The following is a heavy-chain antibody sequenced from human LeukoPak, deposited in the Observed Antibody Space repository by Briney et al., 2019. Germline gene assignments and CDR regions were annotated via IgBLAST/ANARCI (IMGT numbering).Heavy chain of an antibody. CDR1: GFTFSSYA. J-gene: IGHJ4*02. V-gene: IGHV3-23*01. D-gene: IGHD3-22*01. CDR3: AKDRRYYDSSGYTTD. CDR2: ISGSGGST. Sequence: PGGSLRLSCAASGFTFSSYAMHWVRQAPGKGLEWVSAISGSGGSTYYADSVKGRFTISRDNSKNTLYLQMNSLRAEDTAVYYCAKDRRYYDSSGYTTDWGQGTLVTVSS.